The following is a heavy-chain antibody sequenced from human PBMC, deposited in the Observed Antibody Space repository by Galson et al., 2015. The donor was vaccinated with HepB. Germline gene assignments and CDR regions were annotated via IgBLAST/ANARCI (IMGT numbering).Heavy chain of an antibody. J-gene: IGHJ2*01. CDR2: IKSKTDGGTT. V-gene: IGHV3-15*01. CDR3: TTEGYGDWGYWYFDL. Sequence: SLRLSCAASGFTFSNAWMSWVRQAPGKGLEWVGRIKSKTDGGTTDYAAPVKGRFTISRDDSKNTLYLQVNSLKTEDTAVYYCTTEGYGDWGYWYFDLWGRGTLVTVSS. CDR1: GFTFSNAW. D-gene: IGHD4-17*01.